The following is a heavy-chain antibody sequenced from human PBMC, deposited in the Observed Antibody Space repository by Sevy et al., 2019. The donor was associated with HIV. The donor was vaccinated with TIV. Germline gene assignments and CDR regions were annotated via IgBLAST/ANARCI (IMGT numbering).Heavy chain of an antibody. D-gene: IGHD2-2*01. Sequence: GGSLRLSCAASGFIFSNYPMSWVRHSPGKGLEWVSDTSAGGTTTYYAASVEGRFTISRDNSKNTVSLQMNSLGAEDTAIYDCAKRYCSTITCYDDEFLPPYYFYGLDVWGQGISVTVSS. CDR3: AKRYCSTITCYDDEFLPPYYFYGLDV. V-gene: IGHV3-23*01. CDR2: TSAGGTTT. CDR1: GFIFSNYP. J-gene: IGHJ6*02.